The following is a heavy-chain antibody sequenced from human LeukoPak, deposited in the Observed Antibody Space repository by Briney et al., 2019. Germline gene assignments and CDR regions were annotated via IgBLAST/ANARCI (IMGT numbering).Heavy chain of an antibody. CDR3: AKDGFRLRLGELYNY. CDR1: GFTFSGYA. V-gene: IGHV3-23*01. Sequence: PGGSLRLSCAASGFTFSGYAMSWVRRAPGKGLEWVSGICGSGGSTYYADSVKGRFTISRDNSKNTLYLQMNSLRAEDTAVYYCAKDGFRLRLGELYNYWGQGTLVTVSS. CDR2: ICGSGGST. J-gene: IGHJ4*02. D-gene: IGHD3-16*01.